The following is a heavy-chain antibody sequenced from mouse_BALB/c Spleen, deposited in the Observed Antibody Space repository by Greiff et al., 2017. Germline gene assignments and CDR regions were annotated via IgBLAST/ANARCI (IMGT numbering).Heavy chain of an antibody. CDR1: GFNIKDTY. V-gene: IGHV14-3*02. CDR3: ARGAYYGNYAGRYVDG. Sequence: EVQLHQSGAELVKPGASVKLSCKASGFNIKDTYMHWVKQRPEQGLEWIGRIDPSNGDTKYDPKFKGKATITADTSSITAYLQLSSLTSEDTAVYYCARGAYYGNYAGRYVDGWGAGTTVTV. J-gene: IGHJ1*02. D-gene: IGHD2-10*01. CDR2: IDPSNGDT.